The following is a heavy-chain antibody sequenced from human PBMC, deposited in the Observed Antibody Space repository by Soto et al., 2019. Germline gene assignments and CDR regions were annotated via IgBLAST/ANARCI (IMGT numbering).Heavy chain of an antibody. CDR3: ARQRTSVVTQAYFDV. CDR2: IYYSGSN. CDR1: GDSISSRSYS. Sequence: SDTLCLTCTVTGDSISSRSYSWGWILQPPGKGLEWIGSIYYSGSNYNSPSLRSRVSMSIDTSKDKFSLKLKSVTAADTALYFCARQRTSVVTQAYFDVWGPGSLVTGS. J-gene: IGHJ4*02. D-gene: IGHD2-21*02. V-gene: IGHV4-39*01.